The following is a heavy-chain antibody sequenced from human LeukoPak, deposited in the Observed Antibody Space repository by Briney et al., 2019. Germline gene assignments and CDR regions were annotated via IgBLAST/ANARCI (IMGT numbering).Heavy chain of an antibody. J-gene: IGHJ5*02. V-gene: IGHV1-24*01. D-gene: IGHD3-22*01. CDR3: AISPGVITEFLWFDP. CDR2: FDPEDGET. CDR1: GYTFTSYD. Sequence: ASVKVSCKASGYTFTSYDINWVRQAPGKGLEWMGGFDPEDGETIYAQKFQGRVTMTEDTSTDTAYMELSSLRSEDTAMYYCAISPGVITEFLWFDPWGQGTLVTVSS.